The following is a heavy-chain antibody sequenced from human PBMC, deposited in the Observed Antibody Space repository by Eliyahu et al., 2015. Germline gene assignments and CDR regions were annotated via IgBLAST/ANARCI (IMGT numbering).Heavy chain of an antibody. CDR3: AKAAGTMIDY. V-gene: IGHV3-30*18. D-gene: IGHD1-1*01. Sequence: QVQLVESGGGVVQPGRSLRLSCAASGFTFSSYGMHWVRQAPGKGLEWVAVISYDGSNKYYADSVKGRFTISRDNSKNTLYLQMNSLRAEDTAVYYCAKAAGTMIDYWGQGTLVTVSS. CDR2: ISYDGSNK. CDR1: GFTFSSYG. J-gene: IGHJ4*02.